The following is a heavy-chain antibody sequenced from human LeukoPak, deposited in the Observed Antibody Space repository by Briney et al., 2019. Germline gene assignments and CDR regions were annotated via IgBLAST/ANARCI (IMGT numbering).Heavy chain of an antibody. CDR2: FAPEDGET. CDR1: GYTLTELS. Sequence: ASVKVSCKVSGYTLTELSMHWVRQAPGKGLEWMGGFAPEDGETIYAQRFQGRVTMTRNTSISTAYMELSSLRSEDTAVYYCARVTPHQTDWGQGTLVTVSS. CDR3: ARVTPHQTD. J-gene: IGHJ4*02. V-gene: IGHV1-24*01. D-gene: IGHD2-15*01.